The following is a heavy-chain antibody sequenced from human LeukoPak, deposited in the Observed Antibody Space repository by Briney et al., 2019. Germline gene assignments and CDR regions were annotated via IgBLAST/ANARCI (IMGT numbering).Heavy chain of an antibody. CDR3: AKMAVPAAMRGEFDY. D-gene: IGHD2-2*01. CDR1: GFTFSSYA. J-gene: IGHJ4*02. Sequence: GGSLRLSCAASGFTFSSYAVSWVRQAPGKGLEWVSTISGSGGYTYYADSVKGRFTISRDISKNTLYLQMNSLRTEDTALYYCAKMAVPAAMRGEFDYWGQGTLVTVSS. V-gene: IGHV3-23*01. CDR2: ISGSGGYT.